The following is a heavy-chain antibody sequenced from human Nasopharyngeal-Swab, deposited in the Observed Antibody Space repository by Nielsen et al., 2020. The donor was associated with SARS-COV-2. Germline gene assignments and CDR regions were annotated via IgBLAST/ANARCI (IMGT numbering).Heavy chain of an antibody. Sequence: GSLRLSCTVSGGSVSSGSYYWSWIRQPPGKGLEWIGYIYYSGSTNYNPSLKSRVTISVDESKNQFSLKLSSVTAADTAVYYCAREVVAAHLYYFDYWGQGTLVTVSS. V-gene: IGHV4-61*01. D-gene: IGHD2-15*01. CDR1: GGSVSSGSYY. J-gene: IGHJ4*02. CDR2: IYYSGST. CDR3: AREVVAAHLYYFDY.